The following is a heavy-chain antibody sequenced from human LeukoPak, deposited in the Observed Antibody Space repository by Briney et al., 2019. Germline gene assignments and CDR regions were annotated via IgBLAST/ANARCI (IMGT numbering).Heavy chain of an antibody. J-gene: IGHJ4*02. D-gene: IGHD5-18*01. CDR3: ARVKIGGYSYGYEDY. Sequence: SETLSLTCTVSGGSISSSSYYWGWIRQPPGKGLEWIGSIYYSGSTYYNPSLKSRVTISVDTSKNQFSLKLSSVTAADTAVYYCARVKIGGYSYGYEDYWGQGTLVTVSS. V-gene: IGHV4-39*07. CDR1: GGSISSSSYY. CDR2: IYYSGST.